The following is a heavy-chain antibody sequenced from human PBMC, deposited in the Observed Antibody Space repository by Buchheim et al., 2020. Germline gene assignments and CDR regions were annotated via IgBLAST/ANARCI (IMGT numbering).Heavy chain of an antibody. V-gene: IGHV3-23*01. CDR3: AKASADGGYSYGLFFDY. J-gene: IGHJ4*02. Sequence: EVQLLESGGGLVQPGGSLRLSCAASGFTFSSYAMSWVRQAPGKGLEWVSAISGSGGSTYYADSVKGRFTISRGNSKNTLYLQMNSLRAEDTAVYYCAKASADGGYSYGLFFDYWGQGTL. D-gene: IGHD5-18*01. CDR2: ISGSGGST. CDR1: GFTFSSYA.